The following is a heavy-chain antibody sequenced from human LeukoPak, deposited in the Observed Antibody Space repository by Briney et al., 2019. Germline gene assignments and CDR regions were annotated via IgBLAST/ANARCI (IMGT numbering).Heavy chain of an antibody. CDR2: IAHDGSNK. D-gene: IGHD5-12*01. J-gene: IGHJ4*02. Sequence: GGSLRLSCAASGFSFSSHAMQWVRQAPGKGLEWVAAIAHDGSNKYHADSVKGRFTISRDNSKTTLYMQMNSLRADDTAVYYCAKDHGYDYGDYFDYWGQGILVTVSS. CDR3: AKDHGYDYGDYFDY. V-gene: IGHV3-30*04. CDR1: GFSFSSHA.